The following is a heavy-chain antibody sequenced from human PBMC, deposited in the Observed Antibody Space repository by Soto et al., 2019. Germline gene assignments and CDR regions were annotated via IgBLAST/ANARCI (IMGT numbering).Heavy chain of an antibody. J-gene: IGHJ4*02. D-gene: IGHD3-16*01. V-gene: IGHV1-69*04. Sequence: SVKVSCKASGGTFSSYTISWVRQAPGQGLEWMGRIIPYLGIANYAQKFQGKVTMTADKSTNTAYMELRSLRSDDTAVYYCARDPYLGDHQYWGQGTLVTVSS. CDR1: GGTFSSYT. CDR3: ARDPYLGDHQY. CDR2: IIPYLGIA.